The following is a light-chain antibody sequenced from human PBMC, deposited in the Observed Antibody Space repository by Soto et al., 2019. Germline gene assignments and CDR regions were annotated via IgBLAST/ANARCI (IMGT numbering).Light chain of an antibody. Sequence: IQFTKSASFLSASVGDRVAITCRANQSISTYLNWYQQKPGKAPKLLIYAASSLQSGVPLRFSGSGSGTDFTVTIRSLQPEDFATYYCQQSYSTPPTFGQGTKVDIK. CDR2: AAS. CDR3: QQSYSTPPT. J-gene: IGKJ1*01. V-gene: IGKV1-39*01. CDR1: QSISTY.